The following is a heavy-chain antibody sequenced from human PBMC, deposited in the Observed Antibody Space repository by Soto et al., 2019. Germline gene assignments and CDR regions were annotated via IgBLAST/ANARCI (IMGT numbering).Heavy chain of an antibody. CDR1: GYTFTSYG. J-gene: IGHJ6*02. CDR2: ISAYNGNT. CDR3: ARDEGRAARPEWGYYYYGMDV. Sequence: QVQLVQSGAEVKKPGASVKVSCKASGYTFTSYGISWVRQAPGQGLEWMGWISAYNGNTNYAQKLQGRVTMTTDTSTSTAYMELRSLRSDDTAVYYCARDEGRAARPEWGYYYYGMDVWGQGTTVTVSS. D-gene: IGHD6-6*01. V-gene: IGHV1-18*01.